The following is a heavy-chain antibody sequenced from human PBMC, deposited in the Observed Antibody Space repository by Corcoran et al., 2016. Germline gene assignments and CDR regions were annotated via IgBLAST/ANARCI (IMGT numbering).Heavy chain of an antibody. CDR3: AGGSTYYYESSGYHPDAFDI. CDR2: INPNSGGT. J-gene: IGHJ3*02. D-gene: IGHD3-22*01. V-gene: IGHV1-2*02. Sequence: QVQLVQSGAEVKKPGASVKVSCKASGYTFTGYYMHWVRQAPGQGLEWMGWINPNSGGTNYAQKFQGRVTMTRDTSISTAYMELSRLRSDDTAVDYCAGGSTYYYESSGYHPDAFDIWGHGTMVTVSS. CDR1: GYTFTGYY.